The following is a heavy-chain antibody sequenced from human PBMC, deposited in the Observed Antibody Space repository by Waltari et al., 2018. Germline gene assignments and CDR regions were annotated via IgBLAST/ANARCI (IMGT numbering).Heavy chain of an antibody. CDR3: ARLDSSSWYGQWDAFDI. CDR1: GGSISSGGYS. J-gene: IGHJ3*02. V-gene: IGHV4-30-2*02. Sequence: QLQLQESGSGLVKPSQTLSLTCAVSGGSISSGGYSWSWIRQPPGKALEWIGYIYHSGSTNYTPSLKSRVTISVDTSKNQCSLKLSSVTAADTAVYYCARLDSSSWYGQWDAFDIWGQGTMVTVSS. CDR2: IYHSGST. D-gene: IGHD6-13*01.